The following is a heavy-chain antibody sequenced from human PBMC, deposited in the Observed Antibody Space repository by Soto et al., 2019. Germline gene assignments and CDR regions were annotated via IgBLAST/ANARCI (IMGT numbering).Heavy chain of an antibody. V-gene: IGHV3-30-3*01. J-gene: IGHJ4*02. CDR3: SRENYFGSSGFDH. CDR1: GFTFSSYT. CDR2: ISYDVSNN. Sequence: SLILFCATSGFTFSSYTLHWFRQSPGKGQGREAHISYDVSNNYYADYVTGRFSISRDYSQNTLYLLMNSLRSADSADYYCSRENYFGSSGFDHWGQGILVTVSS. D-gene: IGHD3-22*01.